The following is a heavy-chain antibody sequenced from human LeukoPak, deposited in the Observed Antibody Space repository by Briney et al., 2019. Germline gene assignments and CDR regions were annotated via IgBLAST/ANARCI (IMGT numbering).Heavy chain of an antibody. CDR3: ARDVVGATSYYYYYYGMDV. D-gene: IGHD1-26*01. CDR1: GGSISSYY. CDR2: IYHSGST. J-gene: IGHJ6*02. V-gene: IGHV4-59*01. Sequence: PSQTLSLTCTVSGGSISSYYWSWIRQPPGKGLEWIGYIYHSGSTNYNPSLKSRVTISVDTSKNQFSLKLSSVTAADTAVYYCARDVVGATSYYYYYYGMDVWGQGTTVTVSS.